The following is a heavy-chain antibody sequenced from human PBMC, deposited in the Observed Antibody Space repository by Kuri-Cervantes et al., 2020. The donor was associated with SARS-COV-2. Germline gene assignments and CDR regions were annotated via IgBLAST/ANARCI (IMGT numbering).Heavy chain of an antibody. V-gene: IGHV3-48*01. CDR2: ISSSSSTT. D-gene: IGHD6-13*01. CDR1: GFTFSSYS. J-gene: IGHJ4*02. CDR3: SRVFGSYVAAAAAYYFDY. Sequence: GESLKISCAASGFTFSSYSMNWVRQAPGKGLEWVSYISSSSSTTYYADSVKGRFTISRDNAKNSLYLQMNSLRAEDTAVYYCSRVFGSYVAAAAAYYFDYWGQGTLVTVSS.